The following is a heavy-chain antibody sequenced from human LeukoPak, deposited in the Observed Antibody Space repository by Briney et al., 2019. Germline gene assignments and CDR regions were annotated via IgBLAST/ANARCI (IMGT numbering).Heavy chain of an antibody. CDR1: GYSISSGYY. Sequence: PSETLSLTCTVSGYSISSGYYWGWIRQPPGKGLEWIGSIYHSGSTYYNPSLKSRVTISVDTSKNQFSLKLSSVTAADTAVYYCARLEQQLNFDYWGQGTLVTVSS. CDR2: IYHSGST. CDR3: ARLEQQLNFDY. D-gene: IGHD6-13*01. V-gene: IGHV4-38-2*02. J-gene: IGHJ4*02.